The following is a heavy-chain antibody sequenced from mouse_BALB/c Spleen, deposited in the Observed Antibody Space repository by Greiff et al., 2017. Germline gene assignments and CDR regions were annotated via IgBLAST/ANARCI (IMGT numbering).Heavy chain of an antibody. J-gene: IGHJ3*01. CDR1: GFTFSSYG. CDR2: ISSGGSYT. Sequence: EVKLMESGGDLVKPGGSLKLSCAASGFTFSSYGMSWVRQTPDKRLEWVATISSGGSYTYYPDSVKGRFTISRDNAKNTLYLQMSSLKSEDPAMYYCARWATGTWFAYWGQGTLVTVSA. CDR3: ARWATGTWFAY. D-gene: IGHD4-1*01. V-gene: IGHV5-6*01.